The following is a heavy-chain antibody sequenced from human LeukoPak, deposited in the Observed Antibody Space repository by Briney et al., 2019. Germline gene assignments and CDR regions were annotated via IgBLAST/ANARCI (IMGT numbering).Heavy chain of an antibody. CDR2: IKKDGSKR. CDR3: ARVGYGGNAKDY. J-gene: IGHJ4*02. Sequence: PGGSLRLSCAASGFTFSTYWMSWVRQAPGKGLEWVANIKKDGSKRYYVDSVRGRFSTTRDNAKNSLYLQMNSLRAEDTAVYYCARVGYGGNAKDYWGQGTLVTVSS. D-gene: IGHD4-23*01. V-gene: IGHV3-7*04. CDR1: GFTFSTYW.